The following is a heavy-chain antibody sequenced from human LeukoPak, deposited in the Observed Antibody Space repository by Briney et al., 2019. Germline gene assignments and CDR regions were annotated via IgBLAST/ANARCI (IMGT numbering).Heavy chain of an antibody. Sequence: GASVKVSCKGSGYTFSSYDIKWVRQAAGQELEWMGWMNPKTGNTGFSQKFQGRVTITRDTSISTAYMELSRLTSEDTGVYYCTRGLPRDGLVVLAAANEYWGQGCLVTVSS. CDR3: TRGLPRDGLVVLAAANEY. CDR1: GYTFSSYD. D-gene: IGHD2-2*01. V-gene: IGHV1-8*03. CDR2: MNPKTGNT. J-gene: IGHJ4*02.